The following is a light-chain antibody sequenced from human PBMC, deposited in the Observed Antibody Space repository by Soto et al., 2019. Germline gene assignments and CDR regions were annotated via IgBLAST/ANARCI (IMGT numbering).Light chain of an antibody. CDR1: ESVDDY. Sequence: IVFRQSPDTLSLSPGERATLSCSASESVDDYLSWYQQKPGQAPRLVIYEATNRATGIPARFSGSGSGTDFTLTISGLEPEDFAVYYWQQYGDSPSTFGQGTKVDIK. CDR2: EAT. CDR3: QQYGDSPST. V-gene: IGKV3-11*01. J-gene: IGKJ1*01.